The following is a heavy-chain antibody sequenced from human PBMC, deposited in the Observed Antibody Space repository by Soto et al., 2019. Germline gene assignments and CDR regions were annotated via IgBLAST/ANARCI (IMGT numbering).Heavy chain of an antibody. V-gene: IGHV3-30*18. CDR1: GFTFSSYD. J-gene: IGHJ3*02. Sequence: QVQLVESGGGMVQPGRSLRLSCAASGFTFSSYDMHWVRQAPGKGLEWVAVISYDGSNKYYADSVTGRFTISRDNSKNTLYLQMNSLRAEDTAVYYCAKDGPYDTTLGAFDIWGQGTMVTVSS. CDR3: AKDGPYDTTLGAFDI. D-gene: IGHD3-22*01. CDR2: ISYDGSNK.